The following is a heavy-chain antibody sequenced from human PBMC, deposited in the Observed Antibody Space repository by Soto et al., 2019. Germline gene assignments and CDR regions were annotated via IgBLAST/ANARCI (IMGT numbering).Heavy chain of an antibody. Sequence: QVQLVESGGGVVQPGRSLRLSCAASGFTFSDFAMHWVRQVPGKGLEWVAVISYDGNTKYHADSVKGRFSISRDDSKSTFYLQMNSLRDEDTAVYFCARVFLETSMNDGMDVCGQWTTVIVSS. CDR1: GFTFSDFA. D-gene: IGHD1-1*01. J-gene: IGHJ6*02. V-gene: IGHV3-30-3*01. CDR3: ARVFLETSMNDGMDV. CDR2: ISYDGNTK.